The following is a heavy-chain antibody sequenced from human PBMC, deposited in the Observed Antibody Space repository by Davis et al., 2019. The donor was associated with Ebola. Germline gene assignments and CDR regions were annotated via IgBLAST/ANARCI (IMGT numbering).Heavy chain of an antibody. D-gene: IGHD6-19*01. Sequence: PGGSLRLSCAASGFTFNDYAMHWVRQVPGKGLAWVSGINWNIAYIGYADSVKGRFTISRDNAKNSLYLQLNSLRAYDTALYYCANDVLSSGWYLGYFDLWGRGTLVTVYS. CDR3: ANDVLSSGWYLGYFDL. V-gene: IGHV3-9*01. J-gene: IGHJ2*01. CDR2: INWNIAYI. CDR1: GFTFNDYA.